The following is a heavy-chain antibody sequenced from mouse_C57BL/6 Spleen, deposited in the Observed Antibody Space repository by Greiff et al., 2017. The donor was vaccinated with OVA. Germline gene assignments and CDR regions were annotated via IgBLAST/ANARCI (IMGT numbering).Heavy chain of an antibody. CDR2: LWRDGST. CDR3: ARWGFDY. J-gene: IGHJ2*01. Sequence: VQGVESGPGLVAPSQCLSITCTVSGFSLTSYGVHWVRPPPGQGLEWLVVLWRDGSTNYNSALKSRLSISKDNSKSQVFLKMNSLQTDNTAMYYCARWGFDYWGQGTTLTVSS. V-gene: IGHV2-6*03. CDR1: GFSLTSYG.